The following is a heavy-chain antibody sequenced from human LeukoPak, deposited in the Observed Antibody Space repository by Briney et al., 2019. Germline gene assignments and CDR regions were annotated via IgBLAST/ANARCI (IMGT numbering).Heavy chain of an antibody. D-gene: IGHD4/OR15-4a*01. CDR3: ARRAGAYSHPYDY. J-gene: IGHJ4*02. CDR2: IKGDGSDK. CDR1: GFTFSSSW. Sequence: HPGGSLRLSCAASGFTFSSSWMTWVRQAPGKGLEWLANIKGDGSDKNYADSAKGRFTISRDNSKNTLYLQMNSLRAEDTAVYYCARRAGAYSHPYDYWGQGTLVTVSS. V-gene: IGHV3-7*03.